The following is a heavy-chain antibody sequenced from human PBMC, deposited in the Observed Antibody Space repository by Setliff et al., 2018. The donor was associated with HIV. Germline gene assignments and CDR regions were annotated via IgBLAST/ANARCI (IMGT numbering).Heavy chain of an antibody. V-gene: IGHV4-61*08. D-gene: IGHD6-13*01. Sequence: SETLSLTCTVSGVSISSGGYYWNWIRQHPGKGLEWIGYIFSGGSTNYNPSLKSRVTISVDTSKNQFSLRLSSVTAADTAMYYCARHVGISIGGTRGDFDCWGQGTLVTVSS. CDR3: ARHVGISIGGTRGDFDC. J-gene: IGHJ4*02. CDR1: GVSISSGGYY. CDR2: IFSGGST.